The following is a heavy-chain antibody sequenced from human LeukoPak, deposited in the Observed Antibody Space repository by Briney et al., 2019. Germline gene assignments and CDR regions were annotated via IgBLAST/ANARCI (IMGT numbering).Heavy chain of an antibody. Sequence: GGPLRLSCAASGFTFSSYGMHWVRQAPGKGLEWVAVISYDGSNKYYADSVKGRFTISRDNSKNTLYLQMNSLRAEDTAVYYCAKGEQWLVEGVDYWGQGTLVTVSS. V-gene: IGHV3-30*18. CDR3: AKGEQWLVEGVDY. D-gene: IGHD6-19*01. CDR1: GFTFSSYG. J-gene: IGHJ4*02. CDR2: ISYDGSNK.